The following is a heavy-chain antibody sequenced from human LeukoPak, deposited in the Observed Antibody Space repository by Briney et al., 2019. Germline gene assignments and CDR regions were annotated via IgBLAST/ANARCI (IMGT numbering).Heavy chain of an antibody. D-gene: IGHD3-22*01. CDR1: GGSFSGYY. CDR2: INHSGST. CDR3: ARVVGSYYDSSGYYFDY. Sequence: PSETLSLTCAVYGGSFSGYYWSWIRQPPGKGLEWIGEINHSGSTNYNPSLKSRVTISVDTSKNQFSLKLSSVTAADTAVYYCARVVGSYYDSSGYYFDYWGQGTLVTVSS. V-gene: IGHV4-34*01. J-gene: IGHJ4*02.